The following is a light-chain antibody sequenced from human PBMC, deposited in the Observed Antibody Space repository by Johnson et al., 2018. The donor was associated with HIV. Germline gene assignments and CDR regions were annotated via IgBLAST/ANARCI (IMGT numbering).Light chain of an antibody. CDR2: DNH. CDR3: GTWDSSLSTYV. V-gene: IGLV1-51*01. J-gene: IGLJ1*01. CDR1: NSNFGNYY. Sequence: QSVLTQPPSVSAAPGQKVTISCSGNNSNFGNYYLSWYQHLPGTAPKLLIYDNHKRPSGIPDRFSVSKSGTSATLGITGLQTGDEADYYCGTWDSSLSTYVFGSGTKVTVL.